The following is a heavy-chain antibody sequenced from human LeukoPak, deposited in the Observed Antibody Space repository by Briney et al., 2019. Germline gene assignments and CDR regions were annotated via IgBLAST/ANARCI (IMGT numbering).Heavy chain of an antibody. Sequence: GGSLRLSCAASGFIFSGYYMNWIRQAPGKGLEWLSYISSSSIYTNYADSVKGRFTISRDNAKNSLYLQLNGLRAEDTAVYYCARGSPPDYWGQGTLVTVSS. CDR2: ISSSSIYT. CDR3: ARGSPPDY. D-gene: IGHD2-15*01. J-gene: IGHJ4*02. V-gene: IGHV3-11*05. CDR1: GFIFSGYY.